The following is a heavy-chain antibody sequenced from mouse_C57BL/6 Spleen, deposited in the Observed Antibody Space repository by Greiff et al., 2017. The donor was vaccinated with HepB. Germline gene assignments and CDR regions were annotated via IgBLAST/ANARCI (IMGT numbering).Heavy chain of an antibody. D-gene: IGHD1-1*01. CDR2: INPNNGGT. J-gene: IGHJ4*01. V-gene: IGHV1-26*01. CDR3: ARRGTTVVAEAMDY. CDR1: GYTFTDYY. Sequence: EVQLQQSGPELVKPGASVKISCKASGYTFTDYYMNWVKQSHGKSLEWIGDINPNNGGTSYNQKFKGKATLTVDKSSSTAYMELRSLTAEDSAVYYGARRGTTVVAEAMDYWGQGTSVTVSS.